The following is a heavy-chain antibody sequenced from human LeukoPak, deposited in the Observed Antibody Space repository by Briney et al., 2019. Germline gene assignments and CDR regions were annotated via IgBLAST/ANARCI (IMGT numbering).Heavy chain of an antibody. CDR2: IKQDGSEK. Sequence: GGSLRLSCAASGFTFSSYWMSWVRQAPGKGLEWVANIKQDGSEKYYVDSVKGRFTISRDNAKNSLYLQMNSLRAEDMAVYYCARVGVEQQLEEYYFDYWGQGTLVTVSS. V-gene: IGHV3-7*03. CDR3: ARVGVEQQLEEYYFDY. D-gene: IGHD6-13*01. CDR1: GFTFSSYW. J-gene: IGHJ4*02.